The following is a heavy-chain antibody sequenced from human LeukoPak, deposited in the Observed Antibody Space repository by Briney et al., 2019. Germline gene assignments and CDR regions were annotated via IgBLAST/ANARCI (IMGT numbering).Heavy chain of an antibody. CDR1: GYTFTGYY. J-gene: IGHJ5*02. V-gene: IGHV1-2*02. D-gene: IGHD3-3*01. CDR3: ARYSKRLRFLEWLSNNWFDP. Sequence: ASVKVSCKASGYTFTGYYMHWVRQAPGRGLEWMGWINPNSGGTNYAQKFQGRVTMTRDTSIGTAYMELSRLRSDDTAVYYCARYSKRLRFLEWLSNNWFDPWGQGTLVTVSS. CDR2: INPNSGGT.